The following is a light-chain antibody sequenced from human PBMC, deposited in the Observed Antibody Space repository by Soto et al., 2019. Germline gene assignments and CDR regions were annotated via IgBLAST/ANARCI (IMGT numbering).Light chain of an antibody. CDR2: DAS. CDR3: QHYNNWPRT. V-gene: IGKV3-15*01. J-gene: IGKJ1*01. Sequence: EIVMTQSPATLSVSPGERATLSCRASQSVSSNLAWYQQKPGQAPRLLIYDASTRATGIPARFSGSGSGTDFTLTIRSLQSEDFAVYYCQHYNNWPRTFGQGTKVDIK. CDR1: QSVSSN.